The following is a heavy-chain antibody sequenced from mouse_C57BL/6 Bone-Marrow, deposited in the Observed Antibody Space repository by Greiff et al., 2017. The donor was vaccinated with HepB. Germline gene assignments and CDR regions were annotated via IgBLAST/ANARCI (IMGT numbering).Heavy chain of an antibody. CDR2: ISSGSSTI. V-gene: IGHV5-17*01. J-gene: IGHJ2*01. CDR1: GFTFSDYG. Sequence: DVQLVESGGGLVKPGGSLKLSCAASGFTFSDYGMHWVRQAPEKGLEWVAYISSGSSTIYYADTVKGRFTISRDNSQSILYLQMNALRAEDSATYYCARWGKDYGSSGFDYWGQGTTLTVSS. CDR3: ARWGKDYGSSGFDY. D-gene: IGHD1-1*01.